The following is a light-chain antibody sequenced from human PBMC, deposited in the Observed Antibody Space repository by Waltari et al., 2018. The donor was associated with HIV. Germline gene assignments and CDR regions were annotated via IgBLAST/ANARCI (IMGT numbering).Light chain of an antibody. CDR2: DDI. CDR1: KIGTKS. Sequence: YVLTQEPSESVAPGTTATFRCGGAKIGTKSVHWYQQKPGQAPLLVISDDINRPSGIPDRFSGHNSGNTATLTISRVETGDEAVYYCQVWDTISDHWVFGGGTRLTVL. CDR3: QVWDTISDHWV. J-gene: IGLJ3*02. V-gene: IGLV3-21*04.